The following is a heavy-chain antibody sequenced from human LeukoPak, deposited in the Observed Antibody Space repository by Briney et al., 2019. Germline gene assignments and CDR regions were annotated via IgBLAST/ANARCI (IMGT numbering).Heavy chain of an antibody. Sequence: ASVTLSFNASGYTFTGYNIHWMRQAHAQGLEWMGSINPYSGGTNFSQEFQGRGTMTRDTSITTAYMDLSSLTPDDTAVYFCARDQGSLTRSWYTGYWGQGTQVTVSS. CDR1: GYTFTGYN. D-gene: IGHD6-13*01. V-gene: IGHV1-2*02. CDR2: INPYSGGT. CDR3: ARDQGSLTRSWYTGY. J-gene: IGHJ4*02.